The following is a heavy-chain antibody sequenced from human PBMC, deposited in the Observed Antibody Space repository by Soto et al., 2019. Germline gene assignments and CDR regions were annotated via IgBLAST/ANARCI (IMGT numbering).Heavy chain of an antibody. J-gene: IGHJ4*02. CDR2: MSSDGNYK. D-gene: IGHD1-26*01. V-gene: IGHV3-30*18. Sequence: GGSLRLSCAVSGFTFSMFGMHWVRQAPGKGLDWVAVMSSDGNYKYSSDSVKGRFTISRDNSKNTLYLQMNSLRAEDTAVYYCAKEGSGSYLSVLEYWGQGTLVTVSS. CDR1: GFTFSMFG. CDR3: AKEGSGSYLSVLEY.